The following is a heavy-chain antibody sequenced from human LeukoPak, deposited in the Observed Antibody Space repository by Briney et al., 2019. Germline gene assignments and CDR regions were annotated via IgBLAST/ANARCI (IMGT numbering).Heavy chain of an antibody. CDR2: SYPGDSDT. V-gene: IGHV5-51*01. J-gene: IGHJ6*02. CDR3: ARHCYGDSLPGAFYGMDV. CDR1: GYSFTSYW. Sequence: GESLKISCKGSGYSFTSYWIGWARQMPGKGLEWMGISYPGDSDTRYSPSSQGQVTISADKSISTAYLQWSSLKASDTAMYYCARHCYGDSLPGAFYGMDVWGQGTTVTVSS. D-gene: IGHD4-17*01.